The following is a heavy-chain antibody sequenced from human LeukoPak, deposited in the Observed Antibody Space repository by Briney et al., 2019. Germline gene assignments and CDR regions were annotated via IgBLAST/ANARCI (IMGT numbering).Heavy chain of an antibody. J-gene: IGHJ5*02. CDR1: GFTFSSYA. V-gene: IGHV3-23*01. CDR3: AKGEELLWFGEFPPGNWFDP. Sequence: GGSLRLSCAASGFTFSSYAMSWVRQAPGKGLEWVSAISGSGGSTYYADSVKGRFTISRDNSKNTLYLQMNSLRAEDTAVYYCAKGEELLWFGEFPPGNWFDPWGQGTLVTVSS. CDR2: ISGSGGST. D-gene: IGHD3-10*01.